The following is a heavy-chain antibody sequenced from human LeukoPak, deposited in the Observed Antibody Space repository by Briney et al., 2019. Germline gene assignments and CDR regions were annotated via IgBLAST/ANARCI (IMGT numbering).Heavy chain of an antibody. CDR1: GFTFSSYS. CDR3: ARVLSGTLTFDH. CDR2: ISSSSSYI. V-gene: IGHV3-21*01. J-gene: IGHJ4*02. D-gene: IGHD3-9*01. Sequence: GGSLRLSCAASGFTFSSYSMNWVRQAPGKGLEWVSSISSSSSYIYYADSAKGRFTISRDNAKNSLFLQMNSLRAEDTAVYYCARVLSGTLTFDHWGQGTLVAVSS.